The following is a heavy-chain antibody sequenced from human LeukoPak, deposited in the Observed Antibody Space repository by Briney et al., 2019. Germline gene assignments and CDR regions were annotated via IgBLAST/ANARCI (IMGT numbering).Heavy chain of an antibody. J-gene: IGHJ3*02. CDR3: AKVRYFGPSAFDI. V-gene: IGHV3-30*18. CDR2: ISSDGTNK. Sequence: GGSLRLSCAASGFTFSSYGMHWVRQAPGKGLEWVAVISSDGTNKYYADSVKGRFTISRDNSKNTLYLQMNSLRAEDTAVYYCAKVRYFGPSAFDIWGQGTMVTVSS. CDR1: GFTFSSYG. D-gene: IGHD3-9*01.